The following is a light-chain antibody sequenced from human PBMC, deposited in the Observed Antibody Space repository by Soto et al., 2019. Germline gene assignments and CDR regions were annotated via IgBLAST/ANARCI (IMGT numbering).Light chain of an antibody. CDR1: QSISSY. V-gene: IGKV1-39*01. CDR2: AAS. CDR3: QHYNSYSEA. J-gene: IGKJ1*01. Sequence: DIQMTQSPSSLSASVGDRVTITCRASQSISSYLNWYQQKPGKAPKLLIYAASSLQSGVPSRFSGSVSGTDFTLTISSLQPEDFATYYCQHYNSYSEAFGQGTKVELK.